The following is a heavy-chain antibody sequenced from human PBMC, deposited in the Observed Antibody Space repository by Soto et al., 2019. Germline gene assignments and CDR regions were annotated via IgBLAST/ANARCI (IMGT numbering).Heavy chain of an antibody. J-gene: IGHJ6*02. CDR2: ISYDGSNK. D-gene: IGHD2-15*01. V-gene: IGHV3-30*18. Sequence: QVQLVESGGGVVQPGRSLRLSCAASGFTFSSYGMHWVRQAPGKGLEWVAVISYDGSNKYYADSVKGRFTISRDNSKNTLYLQMNSLRAEDTAVYYCAKRGLGYCSGGSCYSGYYYYGMDVWRQRTTVTVSS. CDR1: GFTFSSYG. CDR3: AKRGLGYCSGGSCYSGYYYYGMDV.